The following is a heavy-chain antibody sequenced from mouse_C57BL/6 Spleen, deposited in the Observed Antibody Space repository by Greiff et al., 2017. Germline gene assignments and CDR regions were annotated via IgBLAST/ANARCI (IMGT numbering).Heavy chain of an antibody. CDR2: IDPETGGT. D-gene: IGHD2-12*01. V-gene: IGHV1-15*01. CDR1: GYTFTDYE. Sequence: QVQLQQSGAELVRPGASVTLSCKASGYTFTDYEMHWVKQTPVHGLEWIGAIDPETGGTAYNQKFKGKAILTADKSSGTAYMELRSLTSEDSAVYYCTRRYSYYAMDYWGQGTSVTVSS. J-gene: IGHJ4*01. CDR3: TRRYSYYAMDY.